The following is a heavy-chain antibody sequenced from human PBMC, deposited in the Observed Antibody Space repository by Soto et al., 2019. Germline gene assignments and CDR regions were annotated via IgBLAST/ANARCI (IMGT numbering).Heavy chain of an antibody. J-gene: IGHJ6*02. V-gene: IGHV5-51*01. Sequence: GESLKISCKGSGYSFTSYWIGWVRQMPGKGLEWMGIIYPGDSDTRYSPSFQGQVTISADKSISTAYLQWSSLKASDTAMYYCAGQRGRVSGYDYGMDVWGQGTTVTVSS. CDR2: IYPGDSDT. D-gene: IGHD3-3*01. CDR3: AGQRGRVSGYDYGMDV. CDR1: GYSFTSYW.